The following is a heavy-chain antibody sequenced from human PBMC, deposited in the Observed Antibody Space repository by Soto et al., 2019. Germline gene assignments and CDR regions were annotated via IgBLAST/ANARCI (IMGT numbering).Heavy chain of an antibody. J-gene: IGHJ4*02. CDR2: IKEDGSEK. Sequence: EVQLVESGGGLVQPGWSLRLSCAASGFTFSSYWMSWVRQAPGKGLEWVANIKEDGSEKYYVDSVKGRFTISRDNAKNSLALQMNSLRVGDTAVYYCARKAFNVDFVDCWGEGTLVTVSS. V-gene: IGHV3-7*01. CDR1: GFTFSSYW. D-gene: IGHD3-3*01. CDR3: ARKAFNVDFVDC.